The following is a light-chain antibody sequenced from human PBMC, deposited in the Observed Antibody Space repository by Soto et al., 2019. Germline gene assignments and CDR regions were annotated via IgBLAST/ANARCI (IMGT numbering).Light chain of an antibody. V-gene: IGKV1-27*01. CDR2: ASY. Sequence: IHMAQSPFSLPASVGDRVTITCLASQGISNYLSWYPQKPGRVPKLLISASYSLQSGVPSRFRGSGAGTDLTLSISSLQHEDVATYVSQNCKSVRFPVGPATNVDI. CDR1: QGISNY. J-gene: IGKJ3*01. CDR3: QNCKSVRFP.